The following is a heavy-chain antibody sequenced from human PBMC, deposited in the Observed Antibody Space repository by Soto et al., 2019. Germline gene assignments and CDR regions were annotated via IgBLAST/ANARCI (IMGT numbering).Heavy chain of an antibody. CDR3: ARDDILTGYCIY. Sequence: ASVKVSCKASGYTFTSYYMHWVRQAPGQGLEWMGKINPSGGSTSYAQKFQSRVTMTRDTSTSTVYMELSSLRFDDTAVYYCARDDILTGYCIYWGQGTLVTVSS. D-gene: IGHD3-9*01. J-gene: IGHJ4*02. CDR2: INPSGGST. V-gene: IGHV1-46*01. CDR1: GYTFTSYY.